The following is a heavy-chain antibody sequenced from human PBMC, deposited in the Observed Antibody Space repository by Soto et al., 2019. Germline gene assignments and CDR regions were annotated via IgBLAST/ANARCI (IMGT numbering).Heavy chain of an antibody. CDR3: ARDPPMVRGVIIAQKKHGMGV. CDR1: GGTFSSYA. Sequence: SVKVSCKASGGTFSSYAISWVRQAPGQGLEWMGGIIPIFGTANYAQKFQGRVTITADKSTSTAYMELSSLRSEDTAVYYCARDPPMVRGVIIAQKKHGMGVWGQGTTVTVSS. CDR2: IIPIFGTA. D-gene: IGHD3-10*01. V-gene: IGHV1-69*06. J-gene: IGHJ6*02.